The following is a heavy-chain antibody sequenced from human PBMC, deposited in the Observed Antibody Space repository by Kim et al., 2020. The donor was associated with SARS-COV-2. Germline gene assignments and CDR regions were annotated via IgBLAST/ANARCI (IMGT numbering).Heavy chain of an antibody. CDR3: ARLYDSSGYSYPAFDI. CDR1: GGSISSSSYY. CDR2: IYYNGIT. V-gene: IGHV4-39*01. J-gene: IGHJ3*02. D-gene: IGHD3-22*01. Sequence: SETLSLTCTVSGGSISSSSYYWGWIRQPPGKGLEWIGSIYYNGITYYNPSLKSRVTISVDTSKNQFSLKLSSVTAADTAVYYCARLYDSSGYSYPAFDIWGQGTMVTVSS.